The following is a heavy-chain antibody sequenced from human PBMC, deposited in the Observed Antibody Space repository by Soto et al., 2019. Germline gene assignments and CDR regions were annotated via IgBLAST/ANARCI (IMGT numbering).Heavy chain of an antibody. CDR3: AGKAGAGGGNYYSGMAV. V-gene: IGHV1-18*01. J-gene: IGHJ6*04. Sequence: ASVKVSCKASGYTFTSYGISWVRQAPGQGLEWMGWISAYNGNTNYAQKLQGRVTMTTDTSTSTAYMELRSLRSDDTAVYYCAGKAGAGGGNYYSGMAVWGKGPTVTVPP. CDR2: ISAYNGNT. D-gene: IGHD6-19*01. CDR1: GYTFTSYG.